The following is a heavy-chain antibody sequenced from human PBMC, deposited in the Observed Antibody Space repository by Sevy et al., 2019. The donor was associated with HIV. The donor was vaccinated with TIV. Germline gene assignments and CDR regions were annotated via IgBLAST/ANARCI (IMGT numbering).Heavy chain of an antibody. CDR1: GYTFTSYA. V-gene: IGHV7-4-1*02. Sequence: ASVKVSCKASGYTFTSYAMNWGRQAPGQGLEWRGGIKTNTGNTTYAQGFTGGLVISLDTSVGTAYLQISSLKAEDTAVYYCAGGGPFGSNYYDGQNWFDPWGQGTLVTVSS. J-gene: IGHJ5*02. CDR2: IKTNTGNT. D-gene: IGHD3-22*01. CDR3: AGGGPFGSNYYDGQNWFDP.